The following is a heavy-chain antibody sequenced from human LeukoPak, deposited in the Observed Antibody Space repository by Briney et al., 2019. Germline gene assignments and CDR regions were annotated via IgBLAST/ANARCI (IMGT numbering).Heavy chain of an antibody. Sequence: HPGGSLRLSCAASGFTVSSNYMSWVRQAPGKGLEWVSVIYSGGSTYYADSVKGRFTISRDNSKNTLDLQMNSLRAEDTAVYYCAKDSGDYVIDFWGQGTLATVSS. J-gene: IGHJ4*02. CDR1: GFTVSSNY. D-gene: IGHD2-21*02. CDR3: AKDSGDYVIDF. CDR2: IYSGGST. V-gene: IGHV3-66*02.